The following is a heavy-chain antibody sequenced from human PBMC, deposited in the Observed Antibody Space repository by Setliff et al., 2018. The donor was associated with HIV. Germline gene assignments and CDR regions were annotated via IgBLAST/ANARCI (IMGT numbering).Heavy chain of an antibody. CDR2: IYTSGRT. D-gene: IGHD1-20*01. CDR1: GGSISNYY. Sequence: SETLSLTCTVSGGSISNYYWSWIRQPPGKGLEWIGYIYTSGRTNYNPSLKSRVTISVDTSKNQFSLKLSSVTAADTAVYYCARTFEDLKHNNYYYTIDVWGQGTTVTVSS. J-gene: IGHJ6*02. V-gene: IGHV4-4*09. CDR3: ARTFEDLKHNNYYYTIDV.